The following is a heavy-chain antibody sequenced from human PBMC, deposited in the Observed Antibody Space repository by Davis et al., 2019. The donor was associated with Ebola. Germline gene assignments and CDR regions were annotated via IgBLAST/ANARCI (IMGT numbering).Heavy chain of an antibody. CDR2: INSDGSST. CDR3: AKIEMLGY. D-gene: IGHD5-24*01. Sequence: PAGSLRLSCAASGFTFDDYAMHRVRQAPGKGLEWVSGINSDGSSTSYADSVKGRFTISRDNSKNTLYLQMNSLRAEDTAVYYCAKIEMLGYWGQGTLVTVSS. CDR1: GFTFDDYA. J-gene: IGHJ4*02. V-gene: IGHV3-74*01.